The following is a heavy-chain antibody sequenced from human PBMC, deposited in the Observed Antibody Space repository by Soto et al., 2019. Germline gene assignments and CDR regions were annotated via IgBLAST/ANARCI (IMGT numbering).Heavy chain of an antibody. V-gene: IGHV3-7*04. CDR2: IRQDGSEK. CDR3: ARGGTGGY. J-gene: IGHJ4*02. D-gene: IGHD1-1*01. CDR1: GFTFSSYW. Sequence: EVQLVESGGGLVQPGGSLRLSCAASGFTFSSYWMTWVRQAPGKGLEWVANIRQDGSEKYYVASVKGRFTISRDNAKNSLYLQMNSLRAEDTAVYCCARGGTGGYWGQGTLVTVSS.